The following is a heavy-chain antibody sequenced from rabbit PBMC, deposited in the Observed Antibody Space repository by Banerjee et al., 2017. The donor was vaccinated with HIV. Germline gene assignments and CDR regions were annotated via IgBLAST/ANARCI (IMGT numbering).Heavy chain of an antibody. J-gene: IGHJ3*01. CDR3: ARDRYSYDDYGDPISSTRLDL. CDR2: IYNGDGSP. V-gene: IGHV1S43*01. Sequence: QQQLEESGGGLVKPGGTLTLTCKASGIDFSSYYYMCWVRQAPGKGLELIACIYNGDGSPWYASWVNGRFTISSHNAQNTLYLQLNSLTAADTATYFCARDRYSYDDYGDPISSTRLDLWGPGSLVTVS. D-gene: IGHD2-1*01. CDR1: GIDFSSYYY.